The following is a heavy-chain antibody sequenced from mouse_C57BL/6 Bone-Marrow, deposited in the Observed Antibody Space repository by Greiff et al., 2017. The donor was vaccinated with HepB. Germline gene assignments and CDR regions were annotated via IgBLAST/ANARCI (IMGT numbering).Heavy chain of an antibody. CDR1: GYTFTSYT. J-gene: IGHJ3*01. CDR2: INPSSGYT. D-gene: IGHD2-4*01. CDR3: ARPYDYDGGAWFAY. V-gene: IGHV1-4*01. Sequence: QVHVKQSGAELARPGASVKMSCKASGYTFTSYTMHWVKQRPGQGLEWIGYINPSSGYTKYNQKFKDKATLTADKSYSTAYMQLSSLTSEDSAVYYCARPYDYDGGAWFAYWGQGTLVTVSA.